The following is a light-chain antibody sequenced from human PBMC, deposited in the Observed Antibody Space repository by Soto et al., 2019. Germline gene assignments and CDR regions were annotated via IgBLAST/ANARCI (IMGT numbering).Light chain of an antibody. Sequence: EIVLTPSPGTLSLSPVERATLSCRASQSVSSSYLAWYQQKPGQAPRLLIYGASSRATGIPDRFSGSGSGTDFTLTISRLEPEDFAVYYCQQYGSSLGVTFGGGTKVDIK. CDR2: GAS. CDR3: QQYGSSLGVT. J-gene: IGKJ4*01. CDR1: QSVSSSY. V-gene: IGKV3-20*01.